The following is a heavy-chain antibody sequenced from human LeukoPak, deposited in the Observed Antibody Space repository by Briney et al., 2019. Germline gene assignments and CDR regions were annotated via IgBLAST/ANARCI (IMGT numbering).Heavy chain of an antibody. D-gene: IGHD3-3*01. J-gene: IGHJ4*02. Sequence: SQTLSLTCTVAGYSISSGYYWGCIRQPPGKGREGIGSIYHSGSTYYKPSLKSWVPLWVDTSKNHFSLKLSSVPAADPAVYYCARAAIFGVVITSFDYWGQGTLVTVSS. CDR1: GYSISSGYY. CDR3: ARAAIFGVVITSFDY. CDR2: IYHSGST. V-gene: IGHV4-38-2*02.